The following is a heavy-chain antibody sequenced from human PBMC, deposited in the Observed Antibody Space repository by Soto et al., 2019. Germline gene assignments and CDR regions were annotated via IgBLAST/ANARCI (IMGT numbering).Heavy chain of an antibody. V-gene: IGHV4-34*01. CDR1: GGSFSGYY. Sequence: SETLSLTCAVYGGSFSGYYWSWIRQPPGQGLEWIGEINHSGSTNYSPSLKSRVTISVDTSKNQFSLKLSSVTAADTAVYYCAREGRYSSSWYWRYGMDVWGQGTAVTVSS. CDR2: INHSGST. D-gene: IGHD6-13*01. CDR3: AREGRYSSSWYWRYGMDV. J-gene: IGHJ6*02.